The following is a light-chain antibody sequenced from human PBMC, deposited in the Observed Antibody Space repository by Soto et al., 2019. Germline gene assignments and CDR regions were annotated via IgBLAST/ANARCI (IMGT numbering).Light chain of an antibody. CDR1: QSVSSY. CDR2: DAS. Sequence: EIVLTQSPATLSLSPGERATLSCRASQSVSSYLAWYQQKPGQAPRLLIYDASNRATGIPARFSGSGSGTDFTLTISSLEPEDFAVYYCQQRSDWTKTFGQVTKGEIK. V-gene: IGKV3-11*01. J-gene: IGKJ1*01. CDR3: QQRSDWTKT.